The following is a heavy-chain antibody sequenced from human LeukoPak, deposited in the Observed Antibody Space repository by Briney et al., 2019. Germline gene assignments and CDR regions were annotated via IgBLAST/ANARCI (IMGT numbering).Heavy chain of an antibody. D-gene: IGHD3-3*01. CDR2: ISSSSSYI. J-gene: IGHJ3*02. V-gene: IGHV3-21*01. CDR3: ARVSQQNTIFGVVIIRLDAFDI. CDR1: GFTFSSYS. Sequence: GSLRLSCAASGFTFSSYSMNWVHQAPGKELEWVSSISSSSSYIYYADSVKGRFTISRDNAKNSLYLQMNSLRAEDTAVYYCARVSQQNTIFGVVIIRLDAFDIWGQGTTVTVSS.